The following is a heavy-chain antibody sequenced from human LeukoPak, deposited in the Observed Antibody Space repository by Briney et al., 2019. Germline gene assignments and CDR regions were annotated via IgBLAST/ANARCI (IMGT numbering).Heavy chain of an antibody. J-gene: IGHJ5*02. Sequence: GGSLRLSCAASGFTSSSYSMNWVRQAPGKGLEWISYIHVSSNIIFYADSVKGRFTISRDNAKNSLYLQMNSLRAEDTAVYYCARDCSTTPMVGYNWFDPWGQGTPVPVSS. CDR3: ARDCSTTPMVGYNWFDP. CDR2: IHVSSNII. V-gene: IGHV3-48*01. D-gene: IGHD2/OR15-2a*01. CDR1: GFTSSSYS.